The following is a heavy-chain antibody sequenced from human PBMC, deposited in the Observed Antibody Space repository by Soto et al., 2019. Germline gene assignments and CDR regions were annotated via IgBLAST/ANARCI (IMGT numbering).Heavy chain of an antibody. CDR2: ISYDGSNK. CDR3: AKDQWLGFHIMITFGGVDY. Sequence: PGGSLRLSCAASGFTFSSCGMHWVRQAPGKGLEWVAVISYDGSNKYYADSVKGRFTISRDNSKNTLYLQMNSLRAEDTAVYYCAKDQWLGFHIMITFGGVDYWGQGTLVTVSS. V-gene: IGHV3-30*18. D-gene: IGHD3-16*01. CDR1: GFTFSSCG. J-gene: IGHJ4*02.